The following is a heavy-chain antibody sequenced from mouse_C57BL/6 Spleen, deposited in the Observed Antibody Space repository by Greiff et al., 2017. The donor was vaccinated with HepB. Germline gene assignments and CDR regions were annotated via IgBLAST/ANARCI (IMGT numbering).Heavy chain of an antibody. Sequence: VKLMESGPGLVQPSQSLSITCTVSGFSLTSYGVHWVRQSPGKGLEWLGVIWSGGSTDYNAAFISRLSISKDNSKSQVFFKMNSLQADDTAIYYCARGTALTGDYFDYWGQGTTLTVSS. J-gene: IGHJ2*01. V-gene: IGHV2-2*01. CDR2: IWSGGST. CDR1: GFSLTSYG. D-gene: IGHD4-1*01. CDR3: ARGTALTGDYFDY.